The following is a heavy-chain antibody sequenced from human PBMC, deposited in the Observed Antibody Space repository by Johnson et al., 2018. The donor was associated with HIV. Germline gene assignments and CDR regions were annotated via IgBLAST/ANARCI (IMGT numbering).Heavy chain of an antibody. CDR1: GFTFDDCG. V-gene: IGHV3-20*04. Sequence: VQLVESGGGVVRPGGSLRLSCAASGFTFDDCGMNWVRQAPGKGLEWVSGINWNGGRTGYADSVKVRFTISRDNAKNSLNLQMNSLRAEDTALYYCARELGFCSGGSCHDAFDIWGQGTMVTVSS. D-gene: IGHD2-15*01. J-gene: IGHJ3*02. CDR2: INWNGGRT. CDR3: ARELGFCSGGSCHDAFDI.